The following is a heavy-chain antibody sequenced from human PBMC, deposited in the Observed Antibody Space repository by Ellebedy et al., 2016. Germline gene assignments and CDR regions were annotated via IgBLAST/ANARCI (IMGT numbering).Heavy chain of an antibody. CDR1: GYTLTELS. J-gene: IGHJ4*02. D-gene: IGHD2-21*02. CDR2: FDPEDGET. V-gene: IGHV1-24*01. CDR3: ATSGYCGGDCPYYFDY. Sequence: ASVKVSXXVSGYTLTELSMHWVRQAPGKGLEWMGGFDPEDGETIYAQKFQDRVTMTEDTSTDTAYMELSSLRSEDTAVYYCATSGYCGGDCPYYFDYWGQGTLVTVSS.